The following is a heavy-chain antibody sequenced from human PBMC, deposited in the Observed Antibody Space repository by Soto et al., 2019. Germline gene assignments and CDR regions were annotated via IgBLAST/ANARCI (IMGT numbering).Heavy chain of an antibody. J-gene: IGHJ5*02. CDR3: ARGGTIFGVVRPLDWFDP. D-gene: IGHD3-3*01. V-gene: IGHV4-38-2*01. Sequence: KSSETLSLTCAVSGYSISSGYYWGWIRQPPGKGLEWIGSIYHSGSTYYNPSLKSRVTISVDTSKNQFSLKLSSVTAADTAVYYCARGGTIFGVVRPLDWFDPWGQGTLVTVSS. CDR2: IYHSGST. CDR1: GYSISSGYY.